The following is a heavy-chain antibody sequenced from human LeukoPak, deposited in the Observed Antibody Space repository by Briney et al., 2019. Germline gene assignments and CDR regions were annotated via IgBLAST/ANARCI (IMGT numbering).Heavy chain of an antibody. CDR1: EFVFSNLW. CDR3: GAFGYEAGIDL. D-gene: IGHD2-2*01. V-gene: IGHV3-7*01. Sequence: PGGSLRLSCGASEFVFSNLWMTWVRQSPGNGLEWVANINPRGTETYYVDPFKGRFTISRDNARNLLFLQMNTLRADDTAVYFCGAFGYEAGIDLWGQGTLVAVSS. CDR2: INPRGTET. J-gene: IGHJ4*02.